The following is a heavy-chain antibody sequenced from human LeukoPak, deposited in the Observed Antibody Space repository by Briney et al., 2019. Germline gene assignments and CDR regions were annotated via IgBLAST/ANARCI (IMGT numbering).Heavy chain of an antibody. CDR3: ARGPYPVLYFDY. D-gene: IGHD2-2*01. CDR1: GGSISSYY. V-gene: IGHV4-4*07. CDR2: IYTSGST. Sequence: NPSETLSLTCTVSGGSISSYYWSWIRQPAGKGLEWIGRIYTSGSTNYNPSLKSRVTMSVDTSKDQLSLKLSSVTAADTAVYYCARGPYPVLYFDYWGQGTLVTVSS. J-gene: IGHJ4*02.